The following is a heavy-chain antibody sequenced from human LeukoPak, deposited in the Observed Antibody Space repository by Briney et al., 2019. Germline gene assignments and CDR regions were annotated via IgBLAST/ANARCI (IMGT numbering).Heavy chain of an antibody. D-gene: IGHD3-10*01. CDR1: GGSFSGYY. CDR2: IYHSGST. J-gene: IGHJ5*02. CDR3: ARDFGDPYGSGGRFDP. V-gene: IGHV4-34*01. Sequence: SETLSLTCAVYGGSFSGYYWGWIRQPPGKGLEWIGSIYHSGSTYYNPSLKSRVTISVDTSKNQFSLKLSSVTAADTAVYYCARDFGDPYGSGGRFDPWGQGTLVTVSS.